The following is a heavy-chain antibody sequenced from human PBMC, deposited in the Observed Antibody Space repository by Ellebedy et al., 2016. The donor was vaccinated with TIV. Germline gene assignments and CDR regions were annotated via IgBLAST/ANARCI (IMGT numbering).Heavy chain of an antibody. J-gene: IGHJ4*02. CDR3: AKDRGGDIVVLAAQEELTFDY. V-gene: IGHV3-30*18. Sequence: PGGSLRLSCEASGFTLSYYGMHWVRQAPGKGLECVAVISHDGSKKYYSDSVKGRLTISRDNSKNTLYLQMNGLRAEDTAVYYCAKDRGGDIVVLAAQEELTFDYWGRGTLVTGSS. CDR2: ISHDGSKK. CDR1: GFTLSYYG. D-gene: IGHD2-2*01.